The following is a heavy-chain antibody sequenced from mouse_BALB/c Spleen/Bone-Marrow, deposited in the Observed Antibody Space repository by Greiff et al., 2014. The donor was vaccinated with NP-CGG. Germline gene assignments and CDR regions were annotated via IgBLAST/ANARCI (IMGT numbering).Heavy chain of an antibody. Sequence: VQLQQPGPELVKPGASVKISCKASGYTFTDYNMYWVKQSHGKSLEWIGYIYPYNGGTGYNQKFKSKATLTVDNSSSTAYMELRSLTSEDSAVYYCARSYGNWYFDVWGAGTTVTVSS. D-gene: IGHD2-10*02. CDR2: IYPYNGGT. J-gene: IGHJ1*01. CDR1: GYTFTDYN. V-gene: IGHV1S29*02. CDR3: ARSYGNWYFDV.